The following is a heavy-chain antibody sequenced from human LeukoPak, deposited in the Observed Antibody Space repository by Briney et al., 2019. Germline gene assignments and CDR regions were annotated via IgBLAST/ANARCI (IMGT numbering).Heavy chain of an antibody. CDR2: ISAYNGNT. D-gene: IGHD6-13*01. J-gene: IGHJ4*02. Sequence: GASVKVSCKASGYTFTSYGISWVRQAPGQGLEWTGWISAYNGNTNYAQKLQGRVTMTTDTSTSTAYMELRSLRSDDTAVYYCARAVAAGIAAAGYDYWGQGTLVTVSS. V-gene: IGHV1-18*01. CDR1: GYTFTSYG. CDR3: ARAVAAGIAAAGYDY.